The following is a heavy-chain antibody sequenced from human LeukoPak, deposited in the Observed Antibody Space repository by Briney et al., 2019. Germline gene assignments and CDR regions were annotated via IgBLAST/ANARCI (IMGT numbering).Heavy chain of an antibody. J-gene: IGHJ3*02. CDR1: GGSISSYY. D-gene: IGHD5-18*01. CDR3: ARVGYSYGSPDAFDI. Sequence: MASETLSLTCTVSGGSISSYYWSWIRQPPGKGLEWIGYIYYSGSTNYNPSLKSRVTISVDTSKNQFSLKLSSVTAADTAVYYCARVGYSYGSPDAFDIWGQGTMVTVSS. CDR2: IYYSGST. V-gene: IGHV4-59*01.